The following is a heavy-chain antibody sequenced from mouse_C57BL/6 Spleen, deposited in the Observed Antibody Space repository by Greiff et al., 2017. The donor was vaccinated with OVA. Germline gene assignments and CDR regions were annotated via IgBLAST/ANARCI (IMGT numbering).Heavy chain of an antibody. Sequence: VQLQQPEAELVKPGASVKLSCKASGYTFTSYWMHWVKQRPGQGLEWIGMIHPNSGSTNYNEKFKSKATLTVDKSSSTAYMQLSSLTSEDSAVYYCARLRTAQARGAMDYWGQGTSVTVSS. CDR3: ARLRTAQARGAMDY. CDR2: IHPNSGST. D-gene: IGHD3-2*02. J-gene: IGHJ4*01. V-gene: IGHV1-64*01. CDR1: GYTFTSYW.